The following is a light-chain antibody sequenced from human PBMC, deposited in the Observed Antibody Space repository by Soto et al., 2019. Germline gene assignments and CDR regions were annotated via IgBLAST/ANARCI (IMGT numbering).Light chain of an antibody. Sequence: EIVLTHSPATLPLSPGEIATLSCRASQSVSSYLAWYQQKPGQAPRLLIYDASNRATGIPARFSGSGSGTDFTLTISRLEPEDFAVYYCQQYGSSLITFGQGTRLEIK. V-gene: IGKV3-20*01. CDR3: QQYGSSLIT. CDR2: DAS. J-gene: IGKJ5*01. CDR1: QSVSSY.